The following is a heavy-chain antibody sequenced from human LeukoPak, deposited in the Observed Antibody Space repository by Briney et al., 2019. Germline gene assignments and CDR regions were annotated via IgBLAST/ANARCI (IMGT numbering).Heavy chain of an antibody. CDR1: GFTFRTYS. CDR2: ISSSSSYI. CDR3: ARDKYSSSWYYFDY. J-gene: IGHJ4*02. D-gene: IGHD6-13*01. Sequence: GGSLRLSCAASGFTFRTYSMNWVRQAPGKGLEWVSSISSSSSYIYYADSVKGRFTISRDNAKNSLYLQMNSLRAEDTAVYYCARDKYSSSWYYFDYWGQGTLVTVSS. V-gene: IGHV3-21*01.